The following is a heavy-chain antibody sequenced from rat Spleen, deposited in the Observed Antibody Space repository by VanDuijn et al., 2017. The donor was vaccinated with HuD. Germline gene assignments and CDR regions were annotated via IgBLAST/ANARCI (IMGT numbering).Heavy chain of an antibody. D-gene: IGHD1-10*01. V-gene: IGHV5-7*01. Sequence: EVQLVESGGGLVQPGRSLKLSCAASGFTFSDYNMAWVRQAPKKGLEWVATISFDGGRNFYRDSVKGRFTISRDNAKSTLYLQMDSLRSEDTATYYCARHGIYNNYGWFAYWGQGTLVTVSS. CDR3: ARHGIYNNYGWFAY. CDR1: GFTFSDYN. CDR2: ISFDGGRN. J-gene: IGHJ3*01.